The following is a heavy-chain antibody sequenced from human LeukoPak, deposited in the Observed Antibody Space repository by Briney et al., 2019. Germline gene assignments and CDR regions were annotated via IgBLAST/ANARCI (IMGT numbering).Heavy chain of an antibody. CDR2: INPNSGGT. D-gene: IGHD3-10*01. Sequence: ASVTVSFTSSGYTFTVYYIHWVRQAPGQGLEWMGWINPNSGGTNYAQKFQGRVTMTRDTSISTAYMELSRLRSDDTAVYYCARDLITMVRGVILEPWGQGTLVTVSS. V-gene: IGHV1-2*02. CDR3: ARDLITMVRGVILEP. J-gene: IGHJ4*02. CDR1: GYTFTVYY.